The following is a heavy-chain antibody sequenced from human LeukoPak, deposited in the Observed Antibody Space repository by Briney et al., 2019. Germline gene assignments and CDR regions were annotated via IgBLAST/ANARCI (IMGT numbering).Heavy chain of an antibody. D-gene: IGHD5-24*01. CDR3: ARDIFGYTGGY. J-gene: IGHJ4*02. CDR2: ISWNSGSI. V-gene: IGHV3-9*01. Sequence: GGSLRLSCAASGFTFDDYAMHWVRQAPGKGLEWVSGISWNSGSIGYADSVKGRFTISRDNAKNSLYLQMNSLRAEDTAVYYCARDIFGYTGGYWGQGTLVTVSS. CDR1: GFTFDDYA.